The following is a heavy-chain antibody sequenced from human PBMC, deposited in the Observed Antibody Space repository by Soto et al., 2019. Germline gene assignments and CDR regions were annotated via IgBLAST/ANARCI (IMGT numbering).Heavy chain of an antibody. J-gene: IGHJ4*02. D-gene: IGHD1-1*01. CDR1: GFTFSSYA. CDR3: ARDSTLRVSDLDYFDY. Sequence: PGGSLRLSCAASGFTFSSYAMHWVRQAPGKGLEWVAVISYDGSNKYYADSVKGRFTISRDNSKNTLYLQMNSLRAEDTAVYYCARDSTLRVSDLDYFDYWGQGTLVTVSS. CDR2: ISYDGSNK. V-gene: IGHV3-30-3*01.